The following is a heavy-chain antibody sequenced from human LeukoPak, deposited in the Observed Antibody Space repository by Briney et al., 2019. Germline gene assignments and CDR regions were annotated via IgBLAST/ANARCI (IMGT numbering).Heavy chain of an antibody. J-gene: IGHJ3*02. CDR3: ARESQSAYYFDSSGYEDAFDI. CDR2: ISSSGSTI. Sequence: AGGSLRLSCAASGFTFSSYEMNWVRQAPGKGLEWVSYISSSGSTIYYADSVKGRFTISRDNAKNSLYLEMNSLRAEDTAVYYCARESQSAYYFDSSGYEDAFDIWGQGTMVTVSS. V-gene: IGHV3-48*03. CDR1: GFTFSSYE. D-gene: IGHD3-22*01.